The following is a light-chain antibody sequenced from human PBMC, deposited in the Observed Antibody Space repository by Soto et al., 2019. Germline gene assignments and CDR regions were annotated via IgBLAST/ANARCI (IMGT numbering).Light chain of an antibody. V-gene: IGLV2-14*01. J-gene: IGLJ1*01. CDR1: SSDVGGYNY. CDR3: NSYTSKSTGV. Sequence: QSAPTQPASVSGSPGQSITISCTGTSSDVGGYNYVSWYQQHPGKAPKLIIYEVSNRPSGVSNRFSGSKSGNMASLTISGLQAEDEADYYCNSYTSKSTGVFGTGTKVTVL. CDR2: EVS.